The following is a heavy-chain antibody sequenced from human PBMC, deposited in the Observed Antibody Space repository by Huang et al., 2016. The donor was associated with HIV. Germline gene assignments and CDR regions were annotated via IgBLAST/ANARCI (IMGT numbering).Heavy chain of an antibody. Sequence: EVQLVESGGGLVKPGGSLRLSCAASGFTFKDAWMSWFRQTPGKGREWVGLIKTKDDGGTTDYAAPVKGRFSMSRDDSKNTFYLQMNSLKSEDTAVYYCTTWARTSAGGNWGQGTLVSVSS. CDR3: TTWARTSAGGN. CDR2: IKTKDDGGTT. V-gene: IGHV3-15*01. J-gene: IGHJ4*02. D-gene: IGHD6-25*01. CDR1: GFTFKDAW.